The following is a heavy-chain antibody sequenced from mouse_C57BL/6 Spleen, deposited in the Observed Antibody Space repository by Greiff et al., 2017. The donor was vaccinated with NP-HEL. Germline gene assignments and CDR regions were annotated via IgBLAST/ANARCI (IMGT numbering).Heavy chain of an antibody. CDR2: INPYNGGT. CDR3: ARLEFSDYDYDSSYWYFDV. J-gene: IGHJ1*03. V-gene: IGHV1-19*01. CDR1: GYTFTDYY. Sequence: EVQLVESGPVLVKPGASVKMSCKASGYTFTDYYMNWVKQSHGKSLEWIGVINPYNGGTSYNQKFKGKATLTVDKSSSTAYMELNSLTSEDSAVYYCARLEFSDYDYDSSYWYFDVWGTGTTVTVSS. D-gene: IGHD2-4*01.